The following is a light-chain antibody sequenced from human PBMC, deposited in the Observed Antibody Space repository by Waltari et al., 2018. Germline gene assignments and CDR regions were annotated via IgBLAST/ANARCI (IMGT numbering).Light chain of an antibody. CDR1: TSHVGATYG. Sequence: QSVLTQPPSVSGAPGQRVTISCTGSTSHVGATYGVYWYHQLPGEAPKLLIHDDSSRPSGVPDRFSGSKSGTSAYLAITGLQAEDEADYYCQSYDGSLTGWVFGGGTNLAVL. V-gene: IGLV1-40*01. CDR2: DDS. J-gene: IGLJ3*02. CDR3: QSYDGSLTGWV.